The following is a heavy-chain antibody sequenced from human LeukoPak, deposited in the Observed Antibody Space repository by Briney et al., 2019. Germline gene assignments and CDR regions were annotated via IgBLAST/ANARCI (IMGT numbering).Heavy chain of an antibody. CDR3: ARDTWEAVYPGAFDI. CDR1: GGSISSYY. Sequence: SETLSLTCTVSGGSISSYYWSWIRQPPGKGLEWIGYIYYSGSTNYNPSLKSRVTISVDTSKNQFSLKLSSVTAADTAMYYCARDTWEAVYPGAFDIWGQGTMVTVSS. V-gene: IGHV4-59*01. CDR2: IYYSGST. J-gene: IGHJ3*02. D-gene: IGHD1-26*01.